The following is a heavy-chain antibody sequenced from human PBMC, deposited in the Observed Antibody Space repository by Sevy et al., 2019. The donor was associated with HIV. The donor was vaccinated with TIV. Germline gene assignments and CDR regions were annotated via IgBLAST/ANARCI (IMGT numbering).Heavy chain of an antibody. CDR2: VGPAGAK. V-gene: IGHV3-13*01. J-gene: IGHJ6*02. CDR1: GFTFSSYD. Sequence: GGSLRLSCVAAGFTFSSYDRHWVRHVTGKGLEWISGVGPAGAKFYPGSVKGRFTISRENAKNSFYHQMNNLIAGDTAVYYCARSGGYSDYGMDVWGQGTTVTVSS. CDR3: ARSGGYSDYGMDV. D-gene: IGHD5-12*01.